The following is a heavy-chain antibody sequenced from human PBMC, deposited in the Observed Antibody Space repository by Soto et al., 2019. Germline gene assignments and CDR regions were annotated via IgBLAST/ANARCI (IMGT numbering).Heavy chain of an antibody. Sequence: SGPTLVNPTQTLTLTCTFSGFSLTTTGVGVGWIRQPPGKALEWLALIYWDDDKRYSPSLRSRLTISKDTSKNQVVLTMTNMDPVDTATYYCIQSRCGGDCLQSYASHYYYGMDVWGQGTTVTVSS. D-gene: IGHD2-21*02. J-gene: IGHJ6*02. CDR2: IYWDDDK. CDR1: GFSLTTTGVG. V-gene: IGHV2-5*02. CDR3: IQSRCGGDCLQSYASHYYYGMDV.